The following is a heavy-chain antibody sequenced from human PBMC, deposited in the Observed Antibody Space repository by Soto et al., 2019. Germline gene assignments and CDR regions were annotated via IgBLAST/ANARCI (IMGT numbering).Heavy chain of an antibody. J-gene: IGHJ4*02. Sequence: QVQLQESGPGLVKPSQTLSLTCTVSGGSISSGGYYWSWIRQHPGKGLEWIGYIYYSGSTYYNPSLKSRVTISVDTSKNQYALKLSSVTAADTAVYYRARGSRGNHFDYWGQGTLVTVSS. CDR1: GGSISSGGYY. CDR3: ARGSRGNHFDY. CDR2: IYYSGST. V-gene: IGHV4-31*03. D-gene: IGHD3-16*01.